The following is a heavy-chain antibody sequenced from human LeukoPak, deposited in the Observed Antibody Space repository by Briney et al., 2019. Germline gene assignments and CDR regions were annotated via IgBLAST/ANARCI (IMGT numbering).Heavy chain of an antibody. Sequence: ASVKVSCKASGFTFTSSAVQWVRQARGQRLEWIGWIVVGSGNTNYAQKFQERVTITRGMSTSTAYMELSSLRSEDTAVYYCAADRAAGTVGYFDYWGQGTLVTVSS. D-gene: IGHD6-13*01. CDR3: AADRAAGTVGYFDY. V-gene: IGHV1-58*01. J-gene: IGHJ4*02. CDR1: GFTFTSSA. CDR2: IVVGSGNT.